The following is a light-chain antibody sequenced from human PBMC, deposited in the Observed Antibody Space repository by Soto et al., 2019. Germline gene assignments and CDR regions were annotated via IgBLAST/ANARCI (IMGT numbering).Light chain of an antibody. J-gene: IGLJ2*01. CDR2: LEGSGSY. CDR1: SGHSSYI. CDR3: ETWDSNTRV. V-gene: IGLV4-60*03. Sequence: QPVLTQSSSASASLGSSVKLTCTLSSGHSSYIIAWHQQQPGKAPGYLMKLEGSGSYNKGSGVPDRFSGSSSGADRYLTISNGQSEYEADYYCETWDSNTRVFGRGTKLTVL.